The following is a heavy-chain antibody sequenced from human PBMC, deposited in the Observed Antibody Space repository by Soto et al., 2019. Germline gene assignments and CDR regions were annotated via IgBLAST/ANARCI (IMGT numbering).Heavy chain of an antibody. D-gene: IGHD2-2*01. CDR2: IYHSGST. CDR1: SGSISSSNW. Sequence: SETLSLTCAVSSGSISSSNWWSWVRQPPGKGLEWIGEIYHSGSTNYNPSLKSRVTISVDKSKNQFSLKLSSVTAADTAVYYCARVHFSTSSRKPPYYYYMDVWGKGTTVTVSS. CDR3: ARVHFSTSSRKPPYYYYMDV. J-gene: IGHJ6*03. V-gene: IGHV4-4*02.